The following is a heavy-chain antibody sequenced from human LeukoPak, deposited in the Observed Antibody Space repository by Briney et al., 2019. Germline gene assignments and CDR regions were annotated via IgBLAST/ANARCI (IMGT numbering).Heavy chain of an antibody. V-gene: IGHV3-64*01. Sequence: GGSLRLSCPASGFTLSSYAMHWVRHVPGEGLEYVSAISSNGGSTYYANSVKGRFTISRDNSKNTLYLQMGSLRAEDMAVYYCAASKGVVASFDYWGQGTLVTVSS. CDR3: AASKGVVASFDY. J-gene: IGHJ4*02. CDR2: ISSNGGST. D-gene: IGHD3-22*01. CDR1: GFTLSSYA.